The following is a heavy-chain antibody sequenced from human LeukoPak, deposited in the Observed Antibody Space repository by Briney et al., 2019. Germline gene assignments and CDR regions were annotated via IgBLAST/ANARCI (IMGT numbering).Heavy chain of an antibody. J-gene: IGHJ6*03. V-gene: IGHV4-38-2*01. D-gene: IGHD2-2*01. CDR3: ARLVRQYQLLMSNYYCMDV. CDR2: IYHSGST. CDR1: GYSISSGYY. Sequence: SETLSLTCAVSGYSISSGYYWGWIRQPPGKGLEWIGSIYHSGSTYYNPSLKSRVTISVDTSKNQFSLKLSSVTAADTAVYYCARLVRQYQLLMSNYYCMDVWGKGTTVTVSS.